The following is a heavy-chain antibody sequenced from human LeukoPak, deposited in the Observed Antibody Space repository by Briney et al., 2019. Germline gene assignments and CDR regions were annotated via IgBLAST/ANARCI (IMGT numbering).Heavy chain of an antibody. CDR1: GGSISSFY. V-gene: IGHV4-4*07. J-gene: IGHJ6*03. D-gene: IGHD3-16*01. CDR2: IDTSGST. Sequence: SEALSLTCTVSGGSISSFYWSWVRQPAGKRLEWIGRIDTSGSTHYNPSLRGRVTMSLDTSKKQFSLKLNSVTVADTAVYYCARGLGGAYYYMDVWAKGPRSPSP. CDR3: ARGLGGAYYYMDV.